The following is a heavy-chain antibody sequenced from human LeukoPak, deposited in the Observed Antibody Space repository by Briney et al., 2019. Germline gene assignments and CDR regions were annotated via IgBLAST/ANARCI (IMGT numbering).Heavy chain of an antibody. CDR2: IKPDGSEK. V-gene: IGHV3-7*01. CDR3: ARLPGGKYYDSSGYHYFDY. Sequence: GGSLRLSCAASGFTFSSYWMIWVRQAPGKGLEWVANIKPDGSEKNYVDSVKGRFTISRDNAKSSLYLQMNSLRAEDTAVYYCARLPGGKYYDSSGYHYFDYWGQGTLVTVSS. J-gene: IGHJ4*02. D-gene: IGHD3-22*01. CDR1: GFTFSSYW.